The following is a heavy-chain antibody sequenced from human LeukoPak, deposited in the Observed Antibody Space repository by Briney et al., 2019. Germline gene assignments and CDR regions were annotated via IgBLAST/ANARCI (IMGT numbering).Heavy chain of an antibody. CDR2: IYYSGST. Sequence: SETLSLTCTVSDDSITIYYWSWIRQPPGKGLEWIGYIYYSGSTNYNPSLKSRVTISVDTSKNQFSLKLSSVTAADTAVYYCARDNWNYDYYYMDVWGKGTTVTVSS. V-gene: IGHV4-59*01. CDR3: ARDNWNYDYYYMDV. J-gene: IGHJ6*03. D-gene: IGHD1-20*01. CDR1: DDSITIYY.